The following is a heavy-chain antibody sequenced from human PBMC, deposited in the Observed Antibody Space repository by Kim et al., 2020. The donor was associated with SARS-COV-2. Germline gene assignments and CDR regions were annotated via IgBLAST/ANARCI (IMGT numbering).Heavy chain of an antibody. CDR1: GGSFSGYY. CDR2: INHSGST. CDR3: ARGRGEKVWSGYLLRANWFDP. Sequence: SETLSLTCAVYGGSFSGYYWSWIRQPPGKGLEWIGEINHSGSTNYNPSLKSRVTISVDTSKNQFSLKLSSVTAADTAVYYCARGRGEKVWSGYLLRANWFDPWGQGTLVTVSS. J-gene: IGHJ5*02. V-gene: IGHV4-34*01. D-gene: IGHD3-3*01.